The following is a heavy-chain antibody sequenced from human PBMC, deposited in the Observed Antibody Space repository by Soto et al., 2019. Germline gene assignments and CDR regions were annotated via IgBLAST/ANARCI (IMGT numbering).Heavy chain of an antibody. CDR3: AKDPAHLKRITIFGVVILPVDFDY. V-gene: IGHV3-23*01. D-gene: IGHD3-3*01. J-gene: IGHJ4*02. CDR1: GFTFSSYA. Sequence: GGSLRLSCAASGFTFSSYAMSWVRQAPGKGLEWVSAISGSGGSTYYADSVKGRFTISRDNSKNTLYLQMNSLRAEDTAVYYCAKDPAHLKRITIFGVVILPVDFDYWGQGTLVTVSS. CDR2: ISGSGGST.